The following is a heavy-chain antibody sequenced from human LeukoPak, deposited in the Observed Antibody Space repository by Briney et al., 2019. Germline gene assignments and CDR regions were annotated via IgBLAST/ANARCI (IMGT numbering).Heavy chain of an antibody. D-gene: IGHD6-19*01. V-gene: IGHV4-61*02. Sequence: PSQTLSLTCTVSGGSISSGSYYWSWIRQPAGKALEWIGRIYGSGRTNYSPSLKSRVTISLDTSKNQFSLGLRSVTAADTAVYYCARHVVGAVAGFYYYYYMDVWGKGTTVTISS. CDR3: ARHVVGAVAGFYYYYYMDV. J-gene: IGHJ6*03. CDR2: IYGSGRT. CDR1: GGSISSGSYY.